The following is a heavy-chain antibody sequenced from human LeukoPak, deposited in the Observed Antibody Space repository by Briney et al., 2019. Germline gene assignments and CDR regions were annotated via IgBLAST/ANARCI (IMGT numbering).Heavy chain of an antibody. CDR3: ARGWELAYFDY. V-gene: IGHV4-59*12. D-gene: IGHD1-26*01. Sequence: SETLSLTCTVSGGSISSYYWSWIRQPPGKGLEWIGYIYYSGSTNYNPSLKSRVTISVDTSKNQFSLKLSSVTAADTAVYYCARGWELAYFDYWGQGTLATVSS. CDR2: IYYSGST. CDR1: GGSISSYY. J-gene: IGHJ4*02.